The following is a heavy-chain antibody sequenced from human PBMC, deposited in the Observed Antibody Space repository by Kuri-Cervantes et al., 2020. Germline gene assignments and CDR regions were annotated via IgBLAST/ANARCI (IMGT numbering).Heavy chain of an antibody. CDR3: ARGRPLYASGPFDP. J-gene: IGHJ5*02. CDR2: INPNSGHT. CDR1: GYTLSDHF. D-gene: IGHD3-10*01. V-gene: IGHV1-2*06. Sequence: ASVKVSCKGSGYTLSDHFMHWVRQAPGQGLEWMGRINPNSGHTDSAQKLQGRVTMTRDTSTSTVYMELNSLGSEDTAVYYCARGRPLYASGPFDPWGQGTLVTVSS.